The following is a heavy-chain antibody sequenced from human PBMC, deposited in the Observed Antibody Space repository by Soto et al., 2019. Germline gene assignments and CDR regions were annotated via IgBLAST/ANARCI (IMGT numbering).Heavy chain of an antibody. J-gene: IGHJ6*02. V-gene: IGHV3-30-3*01. Sequence: GGSLRLSCAASGFTFSSYAMHWVRQAPGKGLEWVAVISYDGSNKYYADSVKGRFTISRDNSKNTLYLQMNSLRAEDTAVYYCARDSGGSYYYYGMDVWGQGTTVTVSS. CDR2: ISYDGSNK. CDR3: ARDSGGSYYYYGMDV. CDR1: GFTFSSYA. D-gene: IGHD3-10*01.